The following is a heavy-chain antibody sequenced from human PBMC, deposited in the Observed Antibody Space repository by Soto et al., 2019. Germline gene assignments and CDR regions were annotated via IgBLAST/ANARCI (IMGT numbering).Heavy chain of an antibody. CDR1: RFTFSSYC. J-gene: IGHJ4*02. D-gene: IGHD6-13*01. CDR2: ISYDGSKK. CDR3: VSHHGYTRSSY. Sequence: GSPRLPCAASRFTFSSYCMHWVRQAPGKGLEWVAVISYDGSKKYRADAVKGRFTISRDNSQNTLYLQMNRLRAEDTDVYYCVSHHGYTRSSYWGQGTLVTVSS. V-gene: IGHV3-30*03.